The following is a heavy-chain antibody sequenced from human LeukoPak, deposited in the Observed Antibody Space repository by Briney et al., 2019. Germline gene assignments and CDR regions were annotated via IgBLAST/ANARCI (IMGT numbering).Heavy chain of an antibody. D-gene: IGHD6-13*01. J-gene: IGHJ6*02. CDR3: ARDRYSSSWYPPPFYGMDV. Sequence: GGSLRLSCAASGFTFSSYSMNWVRQAPGKGLEWVSSISSSSNYIYYADSVKGRFTISRDNAKNSLYLQMNSLRAEDTAVYYCARDRYSSSWYPPPFYGMDVWGQGTTVTVSS. CDR2: ISSSSNYI. V-gene: IGHV3-21*01. CDR1: GFTFSSYS.